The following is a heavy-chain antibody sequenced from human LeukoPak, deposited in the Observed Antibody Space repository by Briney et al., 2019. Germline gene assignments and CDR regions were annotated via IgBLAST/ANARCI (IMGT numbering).Heavy chain of an antibody. V-gene: IGHV4-38-2*02. J-gene: IGHJ6*02. Sequence: SETLSLTCTVSGYSISSGYYWGWIRQPPGKGLEWIGSIYHSGSTYYNPSLKSRVTISVDTSKNQFSLKLSSVTAADTAVYYCARVSGCSGGNCYLEYYYYGMDVWGQGTTVTVSS. CDR1: GYSISSGYY. CDR2: IYHSGST. CDR3: ARVSGCSGGNCYLEYYYYGMDV. D-gene: IGHD2-15*01.